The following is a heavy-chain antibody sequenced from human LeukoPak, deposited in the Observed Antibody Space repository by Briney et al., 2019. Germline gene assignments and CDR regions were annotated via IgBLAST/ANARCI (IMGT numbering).Heavy chain of an antibody. CDR2: ISYDGSNE. CDR1: GFTFSSYG. D-gene: IGHD3-22*01. Sequence: PGGSLRLSCAASGFTFSSYGMHWVRQAPGKGLEWVAVISYDGSNEYYADSVKGRFTISRDNSKNTLYLQMNSLRAEDTAVYYCAKDVPYYYDSSGYLTPWGQGTLVTVSS. J-gene: IGHJ5*02. V-gene: IGHV3-30*18. CDR3: AKDVPYYYDSSGYLTP.